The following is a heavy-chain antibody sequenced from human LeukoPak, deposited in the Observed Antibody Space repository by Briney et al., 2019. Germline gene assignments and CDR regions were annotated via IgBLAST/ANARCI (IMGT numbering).Heavy chain of an antibody. J-gene: IGHJ2*01. Sequence: SVKVSCKASGGTFSSYAISWVRQAPGQGLEWMGGVMPIFGTANYAQKFQGRVTITADESTSTAYMELSSLRSEDTAVYYCARGSYVYGGSGYSSGWAYWYFDLWGRGTLVTVSS. D-gene: IGHD6-19*01. CDR2: VMPIFGTA. V-gene: IGHV1-69*13. CDR1: GGTFSSYA. CDR3: ARGSYVYGGSGYSSGWAYWYFDL.